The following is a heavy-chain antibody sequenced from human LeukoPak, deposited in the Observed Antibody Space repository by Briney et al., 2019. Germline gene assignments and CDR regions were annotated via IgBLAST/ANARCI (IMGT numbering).Heavy chain of an antibody. V-gene: IGHV1-18*01. J-gene: IGHJ4*02. Sequence: ASVKVSCKASGYTFTSYGISWVRQAPGQGLEWMGWINAYNGNTNYAQKLQGRVTMTTDTSTSTAYMELRSLRSDDTAVYYCARISYYYDSSGPLDYWGQGTLVTVSS. D-gene: IGHD3-22*01. CDR2: INAYNGNT. CDR1: GYTFTSYG. CDR3: ARISYYYDSSGPLDY.